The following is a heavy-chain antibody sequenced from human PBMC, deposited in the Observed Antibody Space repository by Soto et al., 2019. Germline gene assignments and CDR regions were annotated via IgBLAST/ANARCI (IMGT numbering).Heavy chain of an antibody. J-gene: IGHJ4*02. CDR1: GFSFSDSG. V-gene: IGHV3-73*01. Sequence: LRLSCAASGFSFSDSGIHWVRQASGKGLEWVGLIRSKANNYATPYAASVKGRFTISRDDSKSTAFLQMNSLTAEDTAVYYCTVDYDTTSSHWGQGTLVTVSS. CDR2: IRSKANNYAT. D-gene: IGHD3-22*01. CDR3: TVDYDTTSSH.